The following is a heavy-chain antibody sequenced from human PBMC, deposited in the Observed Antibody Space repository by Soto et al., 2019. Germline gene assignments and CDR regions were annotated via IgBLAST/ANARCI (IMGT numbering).Heavy chain of an antibody. CDR1: GFTFSSYS. V-gene: IGHV3-21*01. J-gene: IGHJ1*01. CDR2: ISSSSSYI. Sequence: EVQLVESGGGLVKPGGSLRLSCAASGFTFSSYSMNWVRQAPGKGLEWVSSISSSSSYIYYADSVKVRFTISRDNAKNSLYLQMNSLRAEDTAVYYCARDQWIGYDRPEYFQHWGQGTLVTVSS. D-gene: IGHD5-12*01. CDR3: ARDQWIGYDRPEYFQH.